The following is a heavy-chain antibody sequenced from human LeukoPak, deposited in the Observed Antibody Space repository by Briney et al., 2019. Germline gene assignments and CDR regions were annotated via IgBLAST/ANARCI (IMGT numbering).Heavy chain of an antibody. V-gene: IGHV4-34*01. J-gene: IGHJ2*01. CDR2: INHSGYT. CDR1: GESFSGYF. Sequence: PSETLSLTCAVYGESFSGYFWSWIRQPPGKGLEWIGEINHSGYTNYNPSLKSRVTISVDTSRKQFSLRLNSVTAADTSVYYCARIWPDLWGRGTLVIVSS. CDR3: ARIWPDL. D-gene: IGHD3-10*01.